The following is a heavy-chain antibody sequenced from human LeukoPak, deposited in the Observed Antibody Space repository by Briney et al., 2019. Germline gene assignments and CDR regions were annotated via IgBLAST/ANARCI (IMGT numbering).Heavy chain of an antibody. CDR2: IYHSGST. CDR3: ARRGSLAVVNDAFDI. V-gene: IGHV4-38-2*02. CDR1: GYSISSGYY. Sequence: SETLSLTCTVSGYSISSGYYWGWIRQPPGKGLEWIGTIYHSGSTYYNPSLKSRVTISVDTSKNQFSLKLSSVTAADTAVYYCARRGSLAVVNDAFDIWGQGTMVTVSS. D-gene: IGHD3-3*02. J-gene: IGHJ3*02.